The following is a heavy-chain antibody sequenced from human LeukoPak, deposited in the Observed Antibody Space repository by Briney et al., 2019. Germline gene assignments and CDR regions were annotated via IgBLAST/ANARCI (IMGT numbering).Heavy chain of an antibody. V-gene: IGHV3-74*01. CDR2: INSDGSST. J-gene: IGHJ4*02. D-gene: IGHD3-9*01. CDR1: GFTFSSYW. Sequence: GGSLRLSCAASGFTFSSYWMHWVRQAPGKGLVWVSRINSDGSSTSYADSVKGRFTISRDNAKNTLYLQMNSLRAEDTAVYYCTTDPPSIDILTGYPDYWGQGTLVTVSS. CDR3: TTDPPSIDILTGYPDY.